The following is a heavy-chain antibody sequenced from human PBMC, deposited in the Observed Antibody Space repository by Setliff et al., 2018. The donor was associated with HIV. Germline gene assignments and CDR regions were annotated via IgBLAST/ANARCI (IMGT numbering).Heavy chain of an antibody. J-gene: IGHJ4*02. V-gene: IGHV1-46*01. CDR1: GYTFTNYY. Sequence: EASVKVSCKASGYTFTNYYIHWVRQAPGQGLEWMGIINPSGGSTTYAQKFQGRVTMTRDTSTSTVYMELSSLRSEDTAIYYCARGRLSWSPDFWGQGTLVTVSS. CDR3: ARGRLSWSPDF. CDR2: INPSGGST.